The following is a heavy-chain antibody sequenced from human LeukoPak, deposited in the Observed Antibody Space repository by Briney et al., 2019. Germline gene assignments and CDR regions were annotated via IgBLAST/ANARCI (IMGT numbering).Heavy chain of an antibody. Sequence: PSETLSLTCTVSGYSISSGYYWGWIRQPPGKGLEWIGSIYHSGSTYYNPSLKSRVTISVDTFKNQFSLELSSVTAADTAVYYCARVKPDTAMAKGAFDIWGQGTMVTVSS. J-gene: IGHJ3*02. CDR2: IYHSGST. V-gene: IGHV4-38-2*02. CDR1: GYSISSGYY. D-gene: IGHD5-18*01. CDR3: ARVKPDTAMAKGAFDI.